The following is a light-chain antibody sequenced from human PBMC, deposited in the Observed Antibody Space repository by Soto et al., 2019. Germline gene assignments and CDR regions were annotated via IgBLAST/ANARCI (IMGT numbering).Light chain of an antibody. V-gene: IGKV1-27*01. CDR3: QKYNSAPWT. CDR2: GVS. J-gene: IGKJ1*01. Sequence: DIQMTQSPSSLSASVGDRVTITCRASQGISNFLAWYQQKPGKVPKLLIYGVSTLQSGVQSRFSGGGSGTAFTLTISSLQPEDVATYYGQKYNSAPWTCGQGTKVEIK. CDR1: QGISNF.